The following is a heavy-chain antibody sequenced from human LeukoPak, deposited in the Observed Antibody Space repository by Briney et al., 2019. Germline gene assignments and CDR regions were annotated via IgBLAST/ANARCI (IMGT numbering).Heavy chain of an antibody. D-gene: IGHD6-19*01. CDR3: ARVSSGWYGGFDP. Sequence: GRSLRLSCAASGFTFSRYGMHWVRQAPGKGLEWVAIIAYDGSKKYYADSVKGRFTISRDKSKNTLYLLMNSLRTEDTAVYYCARVSSGWYGGFDPWGQGTLVTVSS. CDR2: IAYDGSKK. V-gene: IGHV3-30*03. J-gene: IGHJ5*02. CDR1: GFTFSRYG.